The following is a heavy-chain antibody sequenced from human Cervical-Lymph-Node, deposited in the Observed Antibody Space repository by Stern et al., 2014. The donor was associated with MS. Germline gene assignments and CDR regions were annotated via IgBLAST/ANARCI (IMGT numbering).Heavy chain of an antibody. CDR2: IYYSGTT. V-gene: IGHV4-39*01. CDR1: GGSISRSTYY. D-gene: IGHD5-12*01. J-gene: IGHJ4*02. Sequence: QVQLQESGPGLVKPSETLSLTCSVSGGSISRSTYYWGWIRQPPGKGLEWIGSIYYSGTTYYNPSLKSRVTIDTSTNQFSLRLQSVTAADTAVYYCARHDGWLPHYWSQGTLVTVSS. CDR3: ARHDGWLPHY.